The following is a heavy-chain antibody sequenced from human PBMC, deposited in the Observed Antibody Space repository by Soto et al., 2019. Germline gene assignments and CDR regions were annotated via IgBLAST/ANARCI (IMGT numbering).Heavy chain of an antibody. V-gene: IGHV1-18*04. CDR3: ARDYGATSPDYFDY. J-gene: IGHJ4*02. Sequence: ASVKVSCKTSGYTFTSYNINCVRQAPGQGLEWLGWISAHSGNTKYIEKVQGRITMTTDTSTKTGYMELWSLTPDDTAVYFCARDYGATSPDYFDYWGQGTLVTVSS. CDR1: GYTFTSYN. D-gene: IGHD4-17*01. CDR2: ISAHSGNT.